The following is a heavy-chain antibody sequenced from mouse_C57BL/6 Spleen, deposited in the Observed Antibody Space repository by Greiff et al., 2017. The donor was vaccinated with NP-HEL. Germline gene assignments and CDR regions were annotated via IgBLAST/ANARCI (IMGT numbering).Heavy chain of an antibody. V-gene: IGHV1-53*01. D-gene: IGHD1-1*01. CDR2: INPSNGGT. CDR3: ARGEYYGSSYEGFAY. J-gene: IGHJ3*01. CDR1: GYTFTSYW. Sequence: QVQLQQPGTELVKPGASVKLSCKASGYTFTSYWMHWVKQRPGQGLEWIRNINPSNGGTNYNEKFKSKATLTVDKSSSTAYMQLSSLTSEDSAVYYCARGEYYGSSYEGFAYWGQGTLVTVSA.